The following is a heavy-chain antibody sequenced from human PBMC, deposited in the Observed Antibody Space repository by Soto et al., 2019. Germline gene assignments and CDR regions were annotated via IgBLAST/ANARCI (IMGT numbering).Heavy chain of an antibody. CDR3: ARYRRGLFWFDP. V-gene: IGHV1-69*12. CDR1: GGTFSSYA. J-gene: IGHJ5*02. CDR2: IIPIFGTA. D-gene: IGHD3-10*01. Sequence: QVQLVQSGAEVKKPGSSVKVSCKASGGTFSSYAISWVRQAPGQGLEWMGGIIPIFGTANYAQKFQGRVRITADESTSTAYMALSSLRSEDTAVYYCARYRRGLFWFDPWGQGTLVTVSS.